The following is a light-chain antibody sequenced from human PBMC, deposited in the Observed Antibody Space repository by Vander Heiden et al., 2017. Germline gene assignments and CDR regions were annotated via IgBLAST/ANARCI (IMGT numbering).Light chain of an antibody. CDR1: SSDVGGYIY. J-gene: IGLJ1*01. V-gene: IGLV2-11*01. Sequence: QSALTQPRSVSGSPGQSVTISCTGTSSDVGGYIYVSWYQQHPGKAPKHMISDVSKRPSGVPDRFSGSKSGNTASLTISGLQAEDEADYYCCSYAGSYSYVFGTGTKVTVL. CDR3: CSYAGSYSYV. CDR2: DVS.